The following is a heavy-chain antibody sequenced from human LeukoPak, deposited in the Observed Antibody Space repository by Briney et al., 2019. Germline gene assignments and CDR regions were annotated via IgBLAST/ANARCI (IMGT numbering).Heavy chain of an antibody. Sequence: ASVKVSCKASGYTFNTYGFSWVRQAPGQGLEWMGWINAYNGNTNYAQKLQGRVTMTTETSTSTAYMVLRSLRSDDTAVYYCARRQGTTLSFDCWGQGTLVTVSS. CDR3: ARRQGTTLSFDC. V-gene: IGHV1-18*01. CDR2: INAYNGNT. J-gene: IGHJ4*02. CDR1: GYTFNTYG. D-gene: IGHD1-1*01.